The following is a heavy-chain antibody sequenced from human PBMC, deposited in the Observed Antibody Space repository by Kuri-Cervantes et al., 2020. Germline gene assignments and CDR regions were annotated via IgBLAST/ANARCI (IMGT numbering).Heavy chain of an antibody. CDR2: ISGSGGST. D-gene: IGHD4-11*01. J-gene: IGHJ2*01. V-gene: IGHV3-23*01. CDR3: ARDLGDYGNHWYFDL. Sequence: GESLKISCAASGFTFSNAWMSWVRQAPGKGLEWVSAISGSGGSTYYADSVKGRFTISRDNSKNTLYLHMNSLRAEDTAVYYCARDLGDYGNHWYFDLWGRGTLVTVSS. CDR1: GFTFSNAW.